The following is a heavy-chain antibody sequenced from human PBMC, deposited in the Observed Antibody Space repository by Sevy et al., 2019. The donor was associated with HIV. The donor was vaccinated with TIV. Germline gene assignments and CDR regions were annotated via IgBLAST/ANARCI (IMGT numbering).Heavy chain of an antibody. CDR3: ARLRDDSSGFHLDY. Sequence: GSLRLSCAASGFTFRRYWMTWVRQAPGKGLEWVANIKQDGGEKYSVDSVKGRFTISRDNAKNSLYLQMNSLRVEDTAVYYCARLRDDSSGFHLDYWGQGTLVTVSS. CDR1: GFTFRRYW. CDR2: IKQDGGEK. D-gene: IGHD3-22*01. V-gene: IGHV3-7*01. J-gene: IGHJ4*02.